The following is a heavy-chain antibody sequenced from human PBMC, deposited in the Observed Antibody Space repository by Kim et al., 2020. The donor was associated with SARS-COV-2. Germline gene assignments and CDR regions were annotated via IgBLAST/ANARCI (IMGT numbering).Heavy chain of an antibody. CDR2: IYYSGST. V-gene: IGHV4-39*01. CDR3: ARQGRGWLVRFDY. Sequence: SETLSLTCTVSGGSISSSSYYWGWIRQPPGKGLEWIGSIYYSGSTYYNPSLKSRVTISVDTSKNQFSLKLSSVTAADTAVYYCARQGRGWLVRFDYWGQGTLVTVSS. CDR1: GGSISSSSYY. J-gene: IGHJ4*02. D-gene: IGHD6-19*01.